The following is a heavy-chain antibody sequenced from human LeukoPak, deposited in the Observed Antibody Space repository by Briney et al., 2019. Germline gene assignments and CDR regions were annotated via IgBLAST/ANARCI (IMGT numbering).Heavy chain of an antibody. J-gene: IGHJ4*02. Sequence: GASVKVSCKASGGTFSSYAISWVRQAPGQGLEWMGGIIPIFGTANYAQKFQGRVTITTDESTSTAYMELSSLRSEDTAVYYCARAYYDSSGYYETFDYWGQGTLVTVSP. CDR3: ARAYYDSSGYYETFDY. CDR2: IIPIFGTA. CDR1: GGTFSSYA. D-gene: IGHD3-22*01. V-gene: IGHV1-69*05.